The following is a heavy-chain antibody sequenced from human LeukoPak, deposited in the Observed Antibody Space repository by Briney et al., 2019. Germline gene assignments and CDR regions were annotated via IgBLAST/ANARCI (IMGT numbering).Heavy chain of an antibody. CDR2: INAGNGST. CDR3: ARTAYCGGDCYSHFDY. CDR1: GNTFTSYA. V-gene: IGHV1-3*01. J-gene: IGHJ4*02. D-gene: IGHD2-21*02. Sequence: ASVKVSCKASGNTFTSYAMHWVRQAPGQRLEWMGWINAGNGSTKYSQKFQGRVTITRDTSAGTAYMELSSLRSEDTAVYYCARTAYCGGDCYSHFDYWGQGTLVTVSS.